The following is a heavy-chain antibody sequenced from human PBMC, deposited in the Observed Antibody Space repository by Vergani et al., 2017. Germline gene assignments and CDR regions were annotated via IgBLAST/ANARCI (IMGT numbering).Heavy chain of an antibody. CDR1: GFTFSNFA. J-gene: IGHJ4*02. D-gene: IGHD5-12*01. Sequence: QVQLVESGGGVVQPGRSLRLSCAASGFTFSNFAIHWVRQAPGKGLEWVAFISYDASNEYFADSVKGRFTISRDNSKNTLYLQMNSLRTGDTAVYYCTKGSRGYTGYFFDYWGQGTLATVSS. V-gene: IGHV3-30-3*01. CDR3: TKGSRGYTGYFFDY. CDR2: ISYDASNE.